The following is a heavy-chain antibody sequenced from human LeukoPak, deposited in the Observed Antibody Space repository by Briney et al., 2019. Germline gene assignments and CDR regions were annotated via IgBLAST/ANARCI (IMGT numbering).Heavy chain of an antibody. CDR3: ARSSGWSDYYYYYGMDV. V-gene: IGHV1-18*01. CDR1: GYTFTGYG. D-gene: IGHD6-19*01. CDR2: ISAYNGNT. Sequence: ASVKVSCKTSGYTFTGYGISWVRQAPGQGLEWMGWISAYNGNTNYAQKLQGRVTMTTDTSTSTAYMELRSLRSDDTAVYYCARSSGWSDYYYYYGMDVWGQGTTVTVSS. J-gene: IGHJ6*02.